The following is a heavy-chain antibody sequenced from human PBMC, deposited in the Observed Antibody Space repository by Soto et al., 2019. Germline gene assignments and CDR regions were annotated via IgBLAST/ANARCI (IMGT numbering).Heavy chain of an antibody. D-gene: IGHD3-10*01. CDR2: IYYSGST. J-gene: IGHJ3*02. Sequence: QVQLQESGPGLVKPSETLSLTCTVSGGSVSSGSYYWSWIRQPPGKGLEWIGYIYYSGSTNYIPSLNSRVTISVDTSKNQFSLMLSSVTAADTAVYYCARDVETPLWSGSMMGAFDIWGQGTMVTVSS. V-gene: IGHV4-61*01. CDR3: ARDVETPLWSGSMMGAFDI. CDR1: GGSVSSGSYY.